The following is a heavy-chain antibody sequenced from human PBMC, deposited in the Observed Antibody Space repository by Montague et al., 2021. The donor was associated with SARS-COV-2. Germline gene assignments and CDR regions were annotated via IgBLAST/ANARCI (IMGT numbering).Heavy chain of an antibody. V-gene: IGHV4-4*02. CDR2: IFRSGDS. CDR3: VRGGTMTVVVFDY. J-gene: IGHJ4*02. CDR1: GDSISNSNW. D-gene: IGHD3-22*01. Sequence: SETLSLTCTVSGDSISNSNWWTWVRQSPGRGLEWIGEIFRSGDSNYNPSLKCRVTMPVDMSRNQFSLSLSNVTAADTAIYYCVRGGTMTVVVFDYWGQGTLVTVSS.